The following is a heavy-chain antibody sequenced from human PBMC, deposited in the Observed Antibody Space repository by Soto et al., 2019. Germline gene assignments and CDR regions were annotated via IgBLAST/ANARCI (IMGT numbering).Heavy chain of an antibody. Sequence: GESLKISCTGVGYSFTSYWIGWVRQMPGKGLEWMGIIYPGDSDTRYSPSFQGQVTISADKSITTAYLQWSSLEASDTAMYYCARGYCTTTICDPWFDPWGQGTLVIVSA. CDR2: IYPGDSDT. CDR3: ARGYCTTTICDPWFDP. V-gene: IGHV5-51*01. CDR1: GYSFTSYW. D-gene: IGHD2-2*01. J-gene: IGHJ5*02.